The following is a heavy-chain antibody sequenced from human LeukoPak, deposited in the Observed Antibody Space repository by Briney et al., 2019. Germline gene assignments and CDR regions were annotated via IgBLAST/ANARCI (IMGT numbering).Heavy chain of an antibody. Sequence: GGSLRLSCAASGFTFSSYSMNWVRQAPGKGLEWVSSISSSSNYIYYADSVKGRFTISRDNAKNSLYLQMNSLRAEDTAVYYCARSLGYSGYDPNFYYYGMDVWGQGTTVTVSS. D-gene: IGHD5-12*01. V-gene: IGHV3-21*01. CDR3: ARSLGYSGYDPNFYYYGMDV. J-gene: IGHJ6*02. CDR2: ISSSSNYI. CDR1: GFTFSSYS.